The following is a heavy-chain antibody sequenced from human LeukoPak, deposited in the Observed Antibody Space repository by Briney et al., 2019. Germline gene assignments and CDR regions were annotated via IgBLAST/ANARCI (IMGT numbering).Heavy chain of an antibody. V-gene: IGHV3-53*01. Sequence: GGSLRLSCAASGFTVSSNYMSWVRQAPGKGLEWVSVIYSGGSTYYADSVEGRFTVSRDNSKNTLYLEMKSLRADDTAVYYYAKDLWWFGEFPNVFDIWGQGTMVTVSS. CDR1: GFTVSSNY. CDR3: AKDLWWFGEFPNVFDI. CDR2: IYSGGST. J-gene: IGHJ3*02. D-gene: IGHD3-10*01.